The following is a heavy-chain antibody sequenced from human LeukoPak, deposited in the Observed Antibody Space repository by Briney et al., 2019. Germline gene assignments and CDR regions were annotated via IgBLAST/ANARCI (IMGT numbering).Heavy chain of an antibody. CDR2: MYYTGPT. D-gene: IGHD3-10*01. Sequence: SETLSLTCSVFDDSFSRSTYSWAWLRQPPGRGLEWIATMYYTGPTYYNPSLESRLGISIDTSKNLFSLKLRSVTAADTATYYCARVPGVYTNYFDYWGPGALVTVSS. CDR3: ARVPGVYTNYFDY. J-gene: IGHJ4*02. V-gene: IGHV4-39*02. CDR1: DDSFSRSTYS.